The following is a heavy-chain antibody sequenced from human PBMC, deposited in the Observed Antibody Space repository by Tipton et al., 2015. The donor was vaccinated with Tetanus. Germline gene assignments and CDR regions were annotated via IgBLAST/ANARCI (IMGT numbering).Heavy chain of an antibody. D-gene: IGHD2-8*01. CDR1: GYIFNNYW. Sequence: QLVQSGGEVKKPGESPKISCKGSGYIFNNYWIGWVRQKPGKGLEWMVIIYPGDSDTRYSTSFQGQVTISVDESINTAYLQWSSLKASDTSMFYCARAHCTDGVCNFDFWGQGALVTVAS. V-gene: IGHV5-51*01. CDR3: ARAHCTDGVCNFDF. CDR2: IYPGDSDT. J-gene: IGHJ4*02.